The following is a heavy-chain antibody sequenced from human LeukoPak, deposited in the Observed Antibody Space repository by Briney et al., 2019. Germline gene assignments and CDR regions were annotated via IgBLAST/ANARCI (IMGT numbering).Heavy chain of an antibody. Sequence: SETLSLTCTVSGGSISSYYWSWIRQPPGKGLEWIGYIYYSGSTNYNPSLKSRVTISVDTSKNQFSLKLSSVTAADTAVYYCARDRYSYGYWGYFDYWGQGTLVTVSS. V-gene: IGHV4-59*01. J-gene: IGHJ4*02. CDR2: IYYSGST. D-gene: IGHD5-18*01. CDR3: ARDRYSYGYWGYFDY. CDR1: GGSISSYY.